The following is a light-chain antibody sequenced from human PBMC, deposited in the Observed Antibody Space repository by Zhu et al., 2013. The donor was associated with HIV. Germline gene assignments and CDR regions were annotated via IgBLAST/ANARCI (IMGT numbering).Light chain of an antibody. CDR2: DAS. J-gene: IGKJ2*01. Sequence: EIVMTQSPATLSVSPGERVTLSCRASQRISNNLAWYQQKPGQAPRLLIYDASSRATGIPDRFSGSGSGTDFTLTISRLEPEDFAVYYCQQYGSSPPMYTFGQGTKLEIK. CDR3: QQYGSSPPMYT. V-gene: IGKV3-20*01. CDR1: QRISNN.